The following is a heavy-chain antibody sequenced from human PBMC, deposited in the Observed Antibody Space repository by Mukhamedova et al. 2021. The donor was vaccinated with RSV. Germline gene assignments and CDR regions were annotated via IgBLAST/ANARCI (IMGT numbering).Heavy chain of an antibody. Sequence: YSGSTYYNPSLNSRVTISVDTSKNQFSLKLSSVTSADTAVYYCARGGVCGLFDYWGQGTLVTVSS. V-gene: IGHV4-30-4*01. J-gene: IGHJ4*02. D-gene: IGHD3-16*01. CDR2: YSGST. CDR3: ARGGVCGLFDY.